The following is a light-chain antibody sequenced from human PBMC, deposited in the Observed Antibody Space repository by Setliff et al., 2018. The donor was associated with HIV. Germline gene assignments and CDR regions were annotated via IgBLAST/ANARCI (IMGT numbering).Light chain of an antibody. J-gene: IGLJ1*01. Sequence: QSALTQPASVSGSPGQSITISCTGTSSDIGAYNYVSWYQQHPGKVPKVIIYDVRKRPSGVSNRFSGSKSGNTASLTISGLQAEDEAAYYCSSYTSSNTLVFGTGTKV. CDR1: SSDIGAYNY. CDR3: SSYTSSNTLV. CDR2: DVR. V-gene: IGLV2-14*01.